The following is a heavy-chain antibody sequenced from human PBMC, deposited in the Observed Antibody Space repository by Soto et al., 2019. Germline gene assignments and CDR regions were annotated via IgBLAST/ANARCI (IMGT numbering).Heavy chain of an antibody. CDR3: ARDSERSDGWFYT. Sequence: PGGSLRLSCTASGLTFSSYGMHWVRQAPGKGLEYVSGINSNGGSTYYANSVKGRFTVSRDNSKNTLYLQMGSLRDEDMAVYYCARDSERSDGWFYTCGQGTPLPISS. CDR1: GLTFSSYG. CDR2: INSNGGST. V-gene: IGHV3-64*01. D-gene: IGHD1-26*01. J-gene: IGHJ5*02.